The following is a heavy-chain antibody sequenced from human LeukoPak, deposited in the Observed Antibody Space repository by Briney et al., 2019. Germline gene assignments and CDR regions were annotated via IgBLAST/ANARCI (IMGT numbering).Heavy chain of an antibody. J-gene: IGHJ5*02. CDR1: GFTFSSYS. V-gene: IGHV3-21*01. CDR3: ARDPSSGWYLKGWFDP. D-gene: IGHD6-19*01. CDR2: ISSSSSYI. Sequence: PGGSLRLSCAASGFTFSSYSMNWVRQAPGKGLEWVSSISSSSSYIYYADSVKGRFTISRDNAKNSLSLQMNSLRAEDTAVYYCARDPSSGWYLKGWFDPWGQGTLVTVSS.